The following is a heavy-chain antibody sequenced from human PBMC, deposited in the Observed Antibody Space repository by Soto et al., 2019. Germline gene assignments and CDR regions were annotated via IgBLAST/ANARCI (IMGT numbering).Heavy chain of an antibody. V-gene: IGHV1-18*01. CDR1: GYTFSSHG. CDR2: ISAYNGDT. J-gene: IGHJ6*02. Sequence: QVQLVQSGGEVKKPGASVKVSCRASGYTFSSHGITWVRQAPGQGLEWVGWISAYNGDTYYGQNFQGRVTMTTDTSTSTAYMELRSLRSDDTAVYYCARPLDYYYYARDVWGQGTTVTVSS. CDR3: ARPLDYYYYARDV.